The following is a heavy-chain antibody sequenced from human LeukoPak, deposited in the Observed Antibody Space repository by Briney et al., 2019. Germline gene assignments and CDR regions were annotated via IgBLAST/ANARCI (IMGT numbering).Heavy chain of an antibody. D-gene: IGHD3-10*01. J-gene: IGHJ3*02. CDR3: AAGWFGESLDAFDI. V-gene: IGHV1-58*02. CDR2: IVVGSGNT. Sequence: LVKVSCKASGFTFTSSAMQWVRQARGQRLEWIGWIVVGSGNTNYAQKFQERVTITRDMSTSTAYMELSSLRSEDTAVYYCAAGWFGESLDAFDIWGQGTMVTVSS. CDR1: GFTFTSSA.